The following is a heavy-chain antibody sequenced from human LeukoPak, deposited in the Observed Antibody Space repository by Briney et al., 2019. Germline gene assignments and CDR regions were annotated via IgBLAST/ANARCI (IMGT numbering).Heavy chain of an antibody. CDR2: ISAYNGNT. D-gene: IGHD3-3*01. V-gene: IGHV1-18*01. J-gene: IGHJ6*02. Sequence: ASVKVSCKASGYTFTSYGISWVRQAPGQGLEWMGWISAYNGNTNYAQKLQGRITITTEKSTRTAYMELRSLRSDDTAVYYCARDPAVLRFLEWLFPPPGDSAQGGMDVWGQGTTVTVSS. CDR3: ARDPAVLRFLEWLFPPPGDSAQGGMDV. CDR1: GYTFTSYG.